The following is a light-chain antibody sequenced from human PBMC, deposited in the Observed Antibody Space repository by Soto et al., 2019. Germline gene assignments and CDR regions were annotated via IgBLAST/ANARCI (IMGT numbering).Light chain of an antibody. J-gene: IGKJ1*01. Sequence: VLTQSPGTLSLSPGESATLSCRASQSVSSSYLAWYQQKPGQAPRLLIYGESNRATGIPDRFSGSGSGTDFTLTITRLEPEDFAMYYCQRYDSLRTFGQGTKVDI. V-gene: IGKV3-20*01. CDR1: QSVSSSY. CDR3: QRYDSLRT. CDR2: GES.